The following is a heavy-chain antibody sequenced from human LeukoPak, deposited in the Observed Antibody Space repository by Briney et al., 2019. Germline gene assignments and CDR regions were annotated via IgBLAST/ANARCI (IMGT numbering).Heavy chain of an antibody. D-gene: IGHD5-12*01. CDR2: INSDGSST. Sequence: GGSLRLSCAASGFTFSSYWMHWVRQAQGKGLVWVSRINSDGSSTTYADSVKGRFTITRDNAKNTLYLQMNSLRAEDTAVYYCARADIVATISDYWGQGTLVTVSS. J-gene: IGHJ4*02. CDR1: GFTFSSYW. V-gene: IGHV3-74*01. CDR3: ARADIVATISDY.